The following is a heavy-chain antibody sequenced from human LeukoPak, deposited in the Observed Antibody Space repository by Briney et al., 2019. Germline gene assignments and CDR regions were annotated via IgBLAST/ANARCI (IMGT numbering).Heavy chain of an antibody. CDR1: GYTFSTYA. Sequence: EASVKVSCKASGYTFSTYAIHWVRQAPGQGLECMGSINTGYGYIKYSEKFQGRVTFTRDTSANTAYMELSSLRSGDTAVYFCAKAASRAAPYYFDYWGQGTLVTVSS. J-gene: IGHJ4*02. D-gene: IGHD6-13*01. V-gene: IGHV1-3*04. CDR2: INTGYGYI. CDR3: AKAASRAAPYYFDY.